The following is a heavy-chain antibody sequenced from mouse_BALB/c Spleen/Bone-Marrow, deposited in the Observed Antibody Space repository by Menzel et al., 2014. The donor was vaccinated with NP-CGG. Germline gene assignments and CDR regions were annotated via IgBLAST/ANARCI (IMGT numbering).Heavy chain of an antibody. V-gene: IGHV14-3*02. CDR3: ARYYYGSSYAMDD. J-gene: IGHJ4*01. D-gene: IGHD1-1*01. CDR1: GFNIKDTY. CDR2: IDPANGNT. Sequence: VQLQQSWAELVKPGASVKLSCTASGFNIKDTYMHWVKQRPEQGLEWIGRIDPANGNTKYDPKFQGKATITADTSSNTAYPQRSSLTSEDTAVDYCARYYYGSSYAMDDWGQGTAVTVSA.